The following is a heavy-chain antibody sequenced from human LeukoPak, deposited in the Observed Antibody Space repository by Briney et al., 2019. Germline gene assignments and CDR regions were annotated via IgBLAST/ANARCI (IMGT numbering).Heavy chain of an antibody. J-gene: IGHJ6*04. V-gene: IGHV3-7*01. CDR3: VRVNGIRSSYYSV. CDR2: IKQDGSEK. Sequence: PGGSLRLSCAASGFTFSNYWMSWVRQAPGKGLEWVANIKQDGSEKNYVDSVKGRFIISRDNAKNSLYLQMNSLRAEDTAVYYCVRVNGIRSSYYSVWGKGTTVTVSS. CDR1: GFTFSNYW. D-gene: IGHD2-15*01.